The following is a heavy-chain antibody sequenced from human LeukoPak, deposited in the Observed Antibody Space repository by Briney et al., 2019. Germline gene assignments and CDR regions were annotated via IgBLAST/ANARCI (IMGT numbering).Heavy chain of an antibody. CDR1: GYTFTGYY. Sequence: ASVKVSCKASGYTFTGYYMHWVRQAPGQGLEWMGWINPNSGGTNYAQKFQGRVTMTRDTSISTAYMELSRLRSDDTAVYYCARDFYYDSSGYYYVADAFDIWGQGTMVTVSS. CDR2: INPNSGGT. J-gene: IGHJ3*02. D-gene: IGHD3-22*01. V-gene: IGHV1-2*02. CDR3: ARDFYYDSSGYYYVADAFDI.